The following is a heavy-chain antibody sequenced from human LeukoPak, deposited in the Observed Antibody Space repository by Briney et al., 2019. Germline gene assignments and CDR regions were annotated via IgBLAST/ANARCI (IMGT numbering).Heavy chain of an antibody. CDR3: AKDHNDFWSGYPPN. CDR2: IGGSGGGI. Sequence: GGSLRLSCAASGFSFSHHAMTWVRQAPGQGLEWVSAIGGSGGGIFYADSVKGRFTISRDNSKNTLYLQMSSLRADDTAVYYCAKDHNDFWSGYPPNWGQGTLVSVSS. V-gene: IGHV3-23*01. J-gene: IGHJ4*02. D-gene: IGHD3-3*01. CDR1: GFSFSHHA.